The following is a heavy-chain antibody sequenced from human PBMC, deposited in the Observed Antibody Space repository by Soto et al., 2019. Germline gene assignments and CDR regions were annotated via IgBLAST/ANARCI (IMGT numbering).Heavy chain of an antibody. D-gene: IGHD2-15*01. J-gene: IGHJ4*02. Sequence: ASVKVSCKASGYTFTSYGISWVRQAPGQGLEWMGLISAYNGNTNYAQKLQGRVTMTTDTSTSTAYMELRSLRSDDTAVYYCAMVVAATFLDYWGQGTLVTVSS. CDR2: ISAYNGNT. CDR3: AMVVAATFLDY. CDR1: GYTFTSYG. V-gene: IGHV1-18*01.